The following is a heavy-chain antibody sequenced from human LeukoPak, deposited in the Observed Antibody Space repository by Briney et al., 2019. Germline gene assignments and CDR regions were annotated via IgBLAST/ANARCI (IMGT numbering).Heavy chain of an antibody. Sequence: GGSLRLSCAASGFTFSSFAMHWVRQAPGKGLEYLSAIYSDGSRTNYADSVKGRFTISRDNSKNTLYFEMSSLRVEDTAVYYCVKSPGSGWPVWGQGTLLTVFS. CDR1: GFTFSSFA. J-gene: IGHJ4*02. CDR3: VKSPGSGWPV. V-gene: IGHV3-64D*06. D-gene: IGHD6-19*01. CDR2: IYSDGSRT.